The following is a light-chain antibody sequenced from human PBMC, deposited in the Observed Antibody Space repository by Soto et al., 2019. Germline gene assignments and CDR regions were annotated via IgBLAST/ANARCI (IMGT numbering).Light chain of an antibody. CDR3: QQYNNWWT. J-gene: IGKJ1*01. CDR2: GAS. Sequence: EIVMTQSPATLSVSPGERATLSCRATQSVSNNLAWYQKKPGQAPRLIIYGASTRATGIPARFSGSVSGTEFTLTISSLQSEDFAVYYCQQYNNWWTFGQGTRVQIK. V-gene: IGKV3-15*01. CDR1: QSVSNN.